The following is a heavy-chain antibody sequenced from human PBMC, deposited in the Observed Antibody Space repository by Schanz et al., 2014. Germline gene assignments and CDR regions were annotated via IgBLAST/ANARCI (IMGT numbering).Heavy chain of an antibody. CDR1: GFTFSSFA. CDR2: MSGSGSTA. Sequence: VHLVESGGGVVQPGGSLRLSCAASGFTFSSFAMSWVRQAPGKGLEWVSGMSGSGSTADYADSVKGRFTISRDNSRKTLYLQMNSLRADDTAVYYCAKDLYNYGSFDSWGQGTLVTVSS. CDR3: AKDLYNYGSFDS. D-gene: IGHD3-16*01. J-gene: IGHJ5*01. V-gene: IGHV3-23*04.